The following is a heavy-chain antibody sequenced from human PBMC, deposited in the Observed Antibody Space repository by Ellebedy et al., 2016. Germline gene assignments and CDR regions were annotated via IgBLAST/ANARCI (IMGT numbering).Heavy chain of an antibody. D-gene: IGHD3-3*01. Sequence: GGSLRLSXVASGFSFRNFFMSWVRQAPGGGLEWISTISGDGDTTFSADSVRGRFTISRDNSRNTVYLHMDSLRAADTAVYYCYYGHYSGYWGQGTLVTVSS. CDR3: YYGHYSGY. V-gene: IGHV3-23*01. J-gene: IGHJ4*02. CDR1: GFSFRNFF. CDR2: ISGDGDTT.